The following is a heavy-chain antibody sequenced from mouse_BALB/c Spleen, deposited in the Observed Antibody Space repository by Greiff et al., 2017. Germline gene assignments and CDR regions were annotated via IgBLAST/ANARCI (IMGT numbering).Heavy chain of an antibody. Sequence: EVMLVESGGGLVKPGGSLKLSCAASGFAFSSYDMSWVRQTPEKRLEWVAYISSGGGSTYYPDTVKGRFTISRDNAKNTLYLQMSSLKSEDTAMYYCARQDFYFDYWGQGTTLTVSS. J-gene: IGHJ2*01. CDR1: GFAFSSYD. V-gene: IGHV5-12-1*01. CDR3: ARQDFYFDY. CDR2: ISSGGGST.